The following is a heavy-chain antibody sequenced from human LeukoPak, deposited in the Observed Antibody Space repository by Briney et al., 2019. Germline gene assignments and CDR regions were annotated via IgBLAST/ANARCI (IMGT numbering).Heavy chain of an antibody. Sequence: SETLSLTCTVSGGSISSGGYYWSWIRQHPGKGLEWIGYIYYSGSTYYNPSLKSRVTISVDTSKNQFSLKLSSVTAADTAVYYCATFQRGNWGSFDYWGQGTLVTVSS. CDR2: IYYSGST. J-gene: IGHJ4*02. CDR3: ATFQRGNWGSFDY. D-gene: IGHD7-27*01. CDR1: GGSISSGGYY. V-gene: IGHV4-31*03.